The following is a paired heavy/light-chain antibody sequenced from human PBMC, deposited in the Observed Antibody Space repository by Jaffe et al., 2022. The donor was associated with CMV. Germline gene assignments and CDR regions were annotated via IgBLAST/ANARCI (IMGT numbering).Light chain of an antibody. CDR2: KAY. V-gene: IGKV1-5*03. Sequence: DIQMTQSPSTLSASVGDRVTITCRASQSISSWLAWYQQKPGKAPKLLIYKAYSLESGVPSRFSGSGSGTEFTLTISSLQADDFATYYCQQRGTFGQGTKVEIK. J-gene: IGKJ1*01. CDR3: QQRGT. CDR1: QSISSW.
Heavy chain of an antibody. Sequence: EVLLVESGGGLVQPGRSLRVSCTSSGFTFGDYAMTWVRQAPGKGLEWVGFIRSKAYGGTTEYAASVEGRFTISRDDSKSIAYLQMNSLKTEDTAVYYCTRDRFGYSHGWGDYYYMDVWGNGTTVIVSS. CDR2: IRSKAYGGTT. D-gene: IGHD5-18*01. CDR3: TRDRFGYSHGWGDYYYMDV. J-gene: IGHJ6*03. CDR1: GFTFGDYA. V-gene: IGHV3-49*04.